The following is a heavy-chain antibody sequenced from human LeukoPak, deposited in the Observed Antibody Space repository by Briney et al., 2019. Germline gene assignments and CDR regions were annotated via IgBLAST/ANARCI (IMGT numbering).Heavy chain of an antibody. J-gene: IGHJ6*03. CDR2: IWYDGSNK. Sequence: PGGSLRLSCAASGFTFSSYGMHWVRQAPGKGLECVAVIWYDGSNKYYADSVKGRFTISRDNSKNTLYLQMNSLRAEDTAVYYCARGPLDYYYYYYMDVWGKGTTVTVSS. CDR3: ARGPLDYYYYYYMDV. D-gene: IGHD1-1*01. V-gene: IGHV3-33*01. CDR1: GFTFSSYG.